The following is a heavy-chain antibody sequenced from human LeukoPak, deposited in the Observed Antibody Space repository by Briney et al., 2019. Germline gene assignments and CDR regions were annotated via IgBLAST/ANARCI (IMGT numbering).Heavy chain of an antibody. Sequence: SETLSLTCTVYGGSFSDYYWSWIRQPPGKGLEWIGEINHSGITNHNPSLKSRVTISVDTSKNEISLKVTSVSAADMAVYYCASVALATTNFNYWGQGILVTVSS. CDR1: GGSFSDYY. CDR3: ASVALATTNFNY. J-gene: IGHJ4*02. D-gene: IGHD5-24*01. V-gene: IGHV4-34*01. CDR2: INHSGIT.